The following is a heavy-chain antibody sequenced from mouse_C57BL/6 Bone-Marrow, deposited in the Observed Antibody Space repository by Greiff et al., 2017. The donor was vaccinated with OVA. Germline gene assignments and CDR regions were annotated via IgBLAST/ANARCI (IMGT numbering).Heavy chain of an antibody. CDR2: INPYNGGT. CDR3: ARENLNWFAY. Sequence: EVQLVESGPVLVKPGASVKMSCKASGYTFTDYYMNWVKQSHGKSLEWIGVINPYNGGTSYNQKFKGKATLTVDKSSSTAYMELNSLTSEDSAVYYCARENLNWFAYWGQGTLVTVSA. J-gene: IGHJ3*01. V-gene: IGHV1-19*01. CDR1: GYTFTDYY.